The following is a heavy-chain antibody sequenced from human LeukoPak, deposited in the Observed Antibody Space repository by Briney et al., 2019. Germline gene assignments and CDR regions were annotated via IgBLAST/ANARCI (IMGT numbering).Heavy chain of an antibody. CDR2: IHYGGNT. Sequence: PSEILSLTCTVSGGSISGYFWSWIRQPPGKGLEWIGYIHYGGNTNYNPSLKRRVTISVDTSKNQFSLKLSSVTAADTAVYYCATRSPVIHGYWYFDLWGRGTLVTVSS. V-gene: IGHV4-59*01. CDR1: GGSISGYF. D-gene: IGHD2/OR15-2a*01. CDR3: ATRSPVIHGYWYFDL. J-gene: IGHJ2*01.